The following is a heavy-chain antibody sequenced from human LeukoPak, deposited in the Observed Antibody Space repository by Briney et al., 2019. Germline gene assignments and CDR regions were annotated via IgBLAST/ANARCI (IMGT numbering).Heavy chain of an antibody. CDR3: ARLTVRGANNWFDP. J-gene: IGHJ5*02. CDR1: GYKFTNYW. V-gene: IGHV5-51*01. D-gene: IGHD3-10*01. CDR2: IYPGDSDT. Sequence: GESLKISCKASGYKFTNYWIGWVRQMPGKGLEWMGIIYPGDSDTRYSPSFQGQVTISADKSISTAYLQWSSLKASDTAMYYCARLTVRGANNWFDPWGQGTLVTVSS.